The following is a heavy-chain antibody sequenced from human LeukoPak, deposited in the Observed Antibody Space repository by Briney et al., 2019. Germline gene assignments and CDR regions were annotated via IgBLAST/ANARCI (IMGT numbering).Heavy chain of an antibody. CDR3: AKDGHTIAARFDI. V-gene: IGHV3-23*01. CDR2: ISGSGGNT. Sequence: HPGGSLRLSCAASGFTFSSYAMSWVRQAPGKGLEWVSAISGSGGNTYYADSVKGRFTISRDISKNTLYLQMNSLRAEDTAVYYCAKDGHTIAARFDIWGQGTMVTVSS. CDR1: GFTFSSYA. D-gene: IGHD6-6*01. J-gene: IGHJ3*02.